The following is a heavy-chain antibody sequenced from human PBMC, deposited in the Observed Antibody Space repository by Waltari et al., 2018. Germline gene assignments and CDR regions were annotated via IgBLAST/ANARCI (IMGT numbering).Heavy chain of an antibody. CDR2: VDPEDGET. CDR3: VTALGDRSSASRPFDV. J-gene: IGHJ3*01. V-gene: IGHV1-69-2*01. CDR1: GSRFTDYY. Sequence: EVQLLQSGTELKKPGSTVKIYCQVSGSRFTDYYIHWVQQAPGKGPQWMGLVDPEDGETIYAERFQGRVTITADTSTETAFMELSSLTSDDTAVYYCVTALGDRSSASRPFDVWGLGTLITVSS. D-gene: IGHD3-10*01.